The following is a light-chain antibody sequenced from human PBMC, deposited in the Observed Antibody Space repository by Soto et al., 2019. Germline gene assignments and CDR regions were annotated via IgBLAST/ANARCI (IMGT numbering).Light chain of an antibody. CDR1: QTVKNDY. CDR3: QQYGSSPLT. Sequence: ETVLTQSPVTLSLSPGEGATLSCRASQTVKNDYLAWYQQRRGLPPRLLIFGASGRATGIPDRFSGSGSGTDFTLTITRLEPEDFAVYYCQQYGSSPLTFGGGTKWIS. J-gene: IGKJ4*01. CDR2: GAS. V-gene: IGKV3-20*01.